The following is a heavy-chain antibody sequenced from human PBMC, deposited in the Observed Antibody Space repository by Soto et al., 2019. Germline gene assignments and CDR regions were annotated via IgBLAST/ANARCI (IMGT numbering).Heavy chain of an antibody. Sequence: SETLSLTCAVSGYSISSGYYWPWIRQSPGKGLEWIGSMFHSGSTYYNPSLRGRVAVSIDTSKNQVSLTLSSVTAADTAVYFCARVSTVTTRSVDYWGQGTPVTVSS. J-gene: IGHJ4*02. CDR3: ARVSTVTTRSVDY. CDR2: MFHSGST. CDR1: GYSISSGYY. D-gene: IGHD4-17*01. V-gene: IGHV4-38-2*01.